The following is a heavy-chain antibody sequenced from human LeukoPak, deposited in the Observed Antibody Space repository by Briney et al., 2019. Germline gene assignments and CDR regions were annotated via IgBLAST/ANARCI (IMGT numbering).Heavy chain of an antibody. CDR3: ARDPSYYDSSGYTNFDY. Sequence: PGGSLRLSCAASGFTFSSYAMSWVRQAPGKGLEWVSAISGSGGSTYYADSVKGRFTISRDNSKNTLYLQMNSLRAEDTAVYYCARDPSYYDSSGYTNFDYWGQGTLVTVSS. CDR1: GFTFSSYA. D-gene: IGHD3-22*01. CDR2: ISGSGGST. J-gene: IGHJ4*02. V-gene: IGHV3-23*01.